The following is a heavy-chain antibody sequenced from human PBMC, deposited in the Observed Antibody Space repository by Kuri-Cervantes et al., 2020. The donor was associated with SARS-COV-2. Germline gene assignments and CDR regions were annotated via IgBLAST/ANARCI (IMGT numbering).Heavy chain of an antibody. CDR2: IDWNDHK. D-gene: IGHD2-8*01. CDR1: GFALSTRGMS. Sequence: SGPTLVKPTQTLTLTCTCSGFALSTRGMSVSWTRQPPGKALEWLAVIDWNDHKYYNTSRGPMLTISNDTSKNQVVLTMTNMDPVDTATYYCARSAYGYYYGMDVWGQGTTVTVSS. CDR3: ARSAYGYYYGMDV. J-gene: IGHJ6*02. V-gene: IGHV2-70*01.